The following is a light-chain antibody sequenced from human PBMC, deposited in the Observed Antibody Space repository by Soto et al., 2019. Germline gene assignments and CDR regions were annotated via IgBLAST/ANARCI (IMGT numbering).Light chain of an antibody. V-gene: IGLV1-51*02. CDR2: ENN. CDR1: SSNIGNNY. CDR3: GTWDSSLSADNYV. Sequence: QSVLTQPPSVSADPGQKVTISCSGSSSNIGNNYVSWYQQLPGTAPKLLIYENNKRPSGIPDRFSGSKSGTSATLGITGLQTGDEADYYCGTWDSSLSADNYVFGTGTKVTVL. J-gene: IGLJ1*01.